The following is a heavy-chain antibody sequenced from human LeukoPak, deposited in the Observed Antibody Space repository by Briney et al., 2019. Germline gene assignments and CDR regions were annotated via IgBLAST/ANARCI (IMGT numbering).Heavy chain of an antibody. D-gene: IGHD3-16*01. J-gene: IGHJ4*02. CDR1: GYTFTSYG. V-gene: IGHV1-18*01. CDR2: ISSNSDNT. Sequence: ASVTVSCKATGYTFTSYGISWVRPAPGQGLAWMGWISSNSDNTNYAQKLQGRVTMTTDTSTSTAYMEPRSLRSDDTAVYYCARDWGSIKVITDYWGQGTLVTVSS. CDR3: ARDWGSIKVITDY.